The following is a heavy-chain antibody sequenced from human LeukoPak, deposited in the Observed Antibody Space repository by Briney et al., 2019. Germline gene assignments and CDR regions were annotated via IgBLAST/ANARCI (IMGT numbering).Heavy chain of an antibody. J-gene: IGHJ3*02. CDR2: ISGSGGST. CDR1: GFTFSSYA. CDR3: AKDGGYYDSSGYYLVDAFDI. D-gene: IGHD3-22*01. V-gene: IGHV3-23*01. Sequence: PGGSLRLSCAASGFTFSSYAMSWVRQAPGKGLEWVSAISGSGGSTYYADSVKGRFTISRDNSKNTLYLQMNSLRAEDTAVYYCAKDGGYYDSSGYYLVDAFDIWGQGTMVTVSS.